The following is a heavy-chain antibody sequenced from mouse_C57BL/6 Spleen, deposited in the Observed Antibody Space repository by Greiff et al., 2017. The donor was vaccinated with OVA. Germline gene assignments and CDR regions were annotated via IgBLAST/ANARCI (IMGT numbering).Heavy chain of an antibody. CDR1: GYSITSGYY. CDR2: ISYDGSN. Sequence: EVKLMESGPGLVKPSQSLSLTCSVTGYSITSGYYWNWIRQFPGNKLEWMGYISYDGSNNYNPSLKNRISITRDTSKNQFFLKLNSVTTEDTATYYCARPYGRAYWYFDVWGTGTTVTVSS. J-gene: IGHJ1*03. CDR3: ARPYGRAYWYFDV. D-gene: IGHD1-1*01. V-gene: IGHV3-6*01.